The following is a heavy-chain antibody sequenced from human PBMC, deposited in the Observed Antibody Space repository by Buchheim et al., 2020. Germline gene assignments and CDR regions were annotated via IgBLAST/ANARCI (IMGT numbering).Heavy chain of an antibody. D-gene: IGHD2-15*01. CDR2: IWYDGSNK. J-gene: IGHJ5*02. Sequence: QVQLVESGGGVVQPGRSLRLSCAASGFTFSSYGMHWVRQAPGKGLEWVAVIWYDGSNKYYADSVKGRVTISRDNSKNTLYLKMNSLRAEDTAVYYCASFHGYCSGGSCFTWGQGTL. CDR3: ASFHGYCSGGSCFT. CDR1: GFTFSSYG. V-gene: IGHV3-33*01.